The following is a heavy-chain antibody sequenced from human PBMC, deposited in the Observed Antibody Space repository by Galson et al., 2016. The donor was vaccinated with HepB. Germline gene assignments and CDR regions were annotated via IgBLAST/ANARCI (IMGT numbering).Heavy chain of an antibody. Sequence: SLRLSCAASGFTFSSYSMNWVRQAPGKGLEWVSSISSSSSYIYYADSGKGRFTISRDNAKNSLYLQMNSLRAEDTAVYYCARGDIVGAIFDYWGQGTLVTVSS. CDR3: ARGDIVGAIFDY. CDR1: GFTFSSYS. V-gene: IGHV3-21*01. CDR2: ISSSSSYI. J-gene: IGHJ4*02. D-gene: IGHD1-26*01.